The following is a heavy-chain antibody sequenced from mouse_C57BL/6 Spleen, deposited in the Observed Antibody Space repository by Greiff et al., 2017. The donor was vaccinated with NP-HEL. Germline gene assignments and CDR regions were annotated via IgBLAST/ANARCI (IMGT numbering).Heavy chain of an antibody. CDR1: GYSITSGYY. CDR3: ANLPRGTY. V-gene: IGHV3-6*01. CDR2: ISYDGSN. Sequence: EVKLVESGPGLVKPSQSLSLTCSVTGYSITSGYYWNWIRQFPGNKLEWMGYISYDGSNNYNPSLKNRISITRDTSKNQFFLKLNSVTTEDTATYYCANLPRGTYWGQGTLVTVSA. J-gene: IGHJ3*01.